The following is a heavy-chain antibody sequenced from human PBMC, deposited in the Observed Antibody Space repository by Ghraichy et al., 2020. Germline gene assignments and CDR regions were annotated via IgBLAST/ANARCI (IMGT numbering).Heavy chain of an antibody. CDR2: IYYSGST. V-gene: IGHV4-59*01. CDR3: ARAKGYSYGYQSRYYFDY. J-gene: IGHJ4*02. Sequence: SETLSLTCTVSGGSISSYYWSWIRQPPGKGLEWIGYIYYSGSTNYNPSLKSRVTISVDTSKNQFSLKLSSVTAADTAVYYCARAKGYSYGYQSRYYFDYWGQGTLVTVSS. D-gene: IGHD5-18*01. CDR1: GGSISSYY.